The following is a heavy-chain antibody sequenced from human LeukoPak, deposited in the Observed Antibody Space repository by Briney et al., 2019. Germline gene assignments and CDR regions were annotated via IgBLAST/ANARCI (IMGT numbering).Heavy chain of an antibody. J-gene: IGHJ4*02. D-gene: IGHD2/OR15-2a*01. CDR1: GGSISSYY. V-gene: IGHV4-59*01. CDR2: IYYSGST. Sequence: SETLSLTCTVSGGSISSYYWSWIRQPPGKGLEGIGYIYYSGSTNYNPPLKRRVTISVDTSKNQFSLKLSSVTAADTAVYYCARTDPNTYYFDYWGQGTLVTVSS. CDR3: ARTDPNTYYFDY.